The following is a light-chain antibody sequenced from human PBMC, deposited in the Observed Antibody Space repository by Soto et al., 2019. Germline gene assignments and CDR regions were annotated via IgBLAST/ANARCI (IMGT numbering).Light chain of an antibody. J-gene: IGKJ1*01. V-gene: IGKV1-5*03. CDR3: QQYSTYPWT. CDR1: QSISSW. CDR2: KAS. Sequence: DIQMTQSPSTLSASVGDRVTITCRASQSISSWLAWYQQKPGKAPKLLIYKASSLERGVPSRFSGSGSGTEFTLTISSLQPDDFATYYCQQYSTYPWTFGQGTKVEIK.